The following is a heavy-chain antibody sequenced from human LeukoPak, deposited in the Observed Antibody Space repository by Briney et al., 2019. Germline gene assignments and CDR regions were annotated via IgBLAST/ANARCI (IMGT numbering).Heavy chain of an antibody. D-gene: IGHD3-22*01. CDR1: GGSISSGGYY. J-gene: IGHJ4*02. CDR2: IYYSGST. Sequence: SETLSLTCTVSGGSISSGGYYWSWIRQHPGKGLEWIGYIYYSGSTYYNPSLKSRVTISVDTSKNQFSLKLSSVTAADTAVYYCASNGNYYDSSGYLRYFDYWGQGTLVTVSS. V-gene: IGHV4-31*03. CDR3: ASNGNYYDSSGYLRYFDY.